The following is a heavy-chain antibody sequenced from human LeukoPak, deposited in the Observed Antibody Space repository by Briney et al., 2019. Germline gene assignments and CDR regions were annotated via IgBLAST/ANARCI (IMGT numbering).Heavy chain of an antibody. CDR1: GFTFDDYA. CDR2: ISWNSGSI. Sequence: GGSLRLSCAASGFTFDDYAMHWVRQAPGKGLEWVSGISWNSGSIGYADSVKGRFTISRDNAKNSLYLQMNSLRAEDTAVYYCASSRSDSSSWYRYYYYGMDVWGQGTTVTVSS. J-gene: IGHJ6*02. CDR3: ASSRSDSSSWYRYYYYGMDV. D-gene: IGHD6-13*01. V-gene: IGHV3-9*01.